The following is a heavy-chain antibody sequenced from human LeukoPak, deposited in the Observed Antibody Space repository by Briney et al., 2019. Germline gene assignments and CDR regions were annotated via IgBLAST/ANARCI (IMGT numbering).Heavy chain of an antibody. J-gene: IGHJ4*02. CDR3: ATAPNWNDAPFDY. D-gene: IGHD1-20*01. CDR1: GYTLTELS. CDR2: FDPEDGET. V-gene: IGHV1-24*01. Sequence: ASVKVSCKVSGYTLTELSMHWVRQAPGKGLEWMGGFDPEDGETIYAQKFQGRVTMTEDTSTDTAYMEMSSLRSEDTAVYYCATAPNWNDAPFDYWGQGTLVTVSS.